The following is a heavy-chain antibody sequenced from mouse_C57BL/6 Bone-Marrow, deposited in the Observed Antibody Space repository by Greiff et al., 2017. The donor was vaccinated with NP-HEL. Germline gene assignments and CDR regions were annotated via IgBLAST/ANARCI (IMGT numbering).Heavy chain of an antibody. CDR3: ARDYGSSYDYWYFDV. J-gene: IGHJ1*03. CDR2: IYPRSGNT. D-gene: IGHD1-1*01. V-gene: IGHV1-81*01. Sequence: LQESGAELARPGASVKLSCKASGYTFTSYGISWVKQRTGQGLEWIGEIYPRSGNTYYNEKFKGKATLTADKSSSTAYMELRSLTSEDSAVYFCARDYGSSYDYWYFDVWGTGTTVTVSS. CDR1: GYTFTSYG.